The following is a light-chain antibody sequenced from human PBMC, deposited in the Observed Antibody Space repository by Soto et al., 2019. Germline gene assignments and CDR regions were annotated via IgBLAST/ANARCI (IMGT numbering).Light chain of an antibody. V-gene: IGKV3-20*01. CDR2: TTS. CDR3: QQHVSSPLA. J-gene: IGKJ1*01. CDR1: QRISSTN. Sequence: EIVFTQVSGHLVCAPGERSTPPLRATQRISSTNLAWYQQKPGQAPRLLIYTTSSRAPDIPDRFSGSGSGTDFTLTISSLEPEDLAVYYCQQHVSSPLAFGQGTKVDIK.